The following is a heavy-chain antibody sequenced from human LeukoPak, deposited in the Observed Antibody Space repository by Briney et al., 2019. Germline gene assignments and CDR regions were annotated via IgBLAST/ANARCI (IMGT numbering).Heavy chain of an antibody. CDR1: GFTFSSYS. D-gene: IGHD6-13*01. V-gene: IGHV3-21*01. Sequence: GGSLRLSCAASGFTFSSYSMNWVRQAPGKGLEWVSSISSSSSYIYYADSVKGRFTISRDNAKNSLYLQMNSLRAEDTAMYYCARVVRAAAVNWFDPWGQGTLVTVSS. CDR2: ISSSSSYI. CDR3: ARVVRAAAVNWFDP. J-gene: IGHJ5*02.